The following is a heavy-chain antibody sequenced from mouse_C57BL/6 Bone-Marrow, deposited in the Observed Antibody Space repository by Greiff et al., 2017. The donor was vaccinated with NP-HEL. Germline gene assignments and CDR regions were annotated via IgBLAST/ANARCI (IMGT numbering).Heavy chain of an antibody. V-gene: IGHV1-72*01. CDR2: IDPNSGGT. CDR1: GYTFTSYW. D-gene: IGHD3-3*01. CDR3: ARYEAVDWYFDV. Sequence: QVHVKQPGAELVQPGASVKLSCKASGYTFTSYWMHWVKQRPGRGLEWIGRIDPNSGGTKYNEKFKSKATLTVDKPSSTAYMQLSSLTSEDSAVYYCARYEAVDWYFDVWGTGTTVTVSS. J-gene: IGHJ1*03.